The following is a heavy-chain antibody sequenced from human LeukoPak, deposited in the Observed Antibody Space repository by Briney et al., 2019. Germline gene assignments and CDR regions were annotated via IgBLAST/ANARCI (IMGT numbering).Heavy chain of an antibody. J-gene: IGHJ4*02. D-gene: IGHD3-10*01. CDR1: GFTFSSYS. CDR3: ARGGSGELFFEYYFDY. V-gene: IGHV3-21*04. Sequence: GGSLRLSCAASGFTFSSYSMNWVRQAPGKGLEWVSSISSSSSYIYYADSVKGRFTISRDNAKNSLYLQMNSLRAEDTALYYCARGGSGELFFEYYFDYWGQGTLVTVSS. CDR2: ISSSSSYI.